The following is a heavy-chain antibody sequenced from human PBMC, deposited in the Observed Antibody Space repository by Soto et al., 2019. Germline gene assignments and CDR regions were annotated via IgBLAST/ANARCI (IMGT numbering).Heavy chain of an antibody. Sequence: PSETLSLTCTVSGGSISSSSYYWGWIRQPPGKGLEWIGSIYYSGSTYYNPSLKSRVTISVDTSKNQFSLKLSSVTAADTAVYYCARVSRDCSGGRCPYNWFDHWGQGTLVTVSS. V-gene: IGHV4-39*01. D-gene: IGHD2-15*01. CDR3: ARVSRDCSGGRCPYNWFDH. CDR1: GGSISSSSYY. J-gene: IGHJ5*02. CDR2: IYYSGST.